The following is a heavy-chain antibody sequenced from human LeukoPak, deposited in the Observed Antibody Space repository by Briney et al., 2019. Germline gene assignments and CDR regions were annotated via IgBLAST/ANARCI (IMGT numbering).Heavy chain of an antibody. J-gene: IGHJ3*02. D-gene: IGHD1-26*01. CDR1: GVSISGHH. CDR3: ARLLRPGGRKGDAFDI. V-gene: IGHV4-59*08. Sequence: SQTLSLTCTVSGVSISGHHWTWIRQPPGTGLEWKGYFYDSGDFNYNPSLKSRVIIFMDMSNNQFSLTMSSVTAADTAMYYCARLLRPGGRKGDAFDIWGQGTMVTVSS. CDR2: FYDSGDF.